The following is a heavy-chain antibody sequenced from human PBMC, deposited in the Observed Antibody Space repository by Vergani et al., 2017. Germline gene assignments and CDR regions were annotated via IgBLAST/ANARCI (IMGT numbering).Heavy chain of an antibody. V-gene: IGHV3-23*04. J-gene: IGHJ1*01. CDR3: ASRIAVAGTRYFQH. D-gene: IGHD6-19*01. CDR2: FSGSGGST. CDR1: GFTFSSYA. Sequence: EVQLVESGGGLVQPGRSLRLSCAVSGFTFSSYAMSWVRQAPGKGLEWVSAFSGSGGSTYYADSGKGRFTISRDNSKNTLSLQMNSLRAEDTAVYYCASRIAVAGTRYFQHWGQGTLVTVSS.